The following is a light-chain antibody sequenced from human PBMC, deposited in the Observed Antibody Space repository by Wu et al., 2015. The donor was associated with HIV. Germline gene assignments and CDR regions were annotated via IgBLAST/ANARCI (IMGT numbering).Light chain of an antibody. CDR2: GAS. CDR3: QQYGSSPQWG. V-gene: IGKV3-20*01. CDR1: QSVSSSY. J-gene: IGKJ2*03. Sequence: EIVLTQSPGTLSLSPGERATLSCRASQSVSSSYLAWYQQKPGQAPRLLIYGASSRATGIPDRFSGSGSGTDFTLTISRLEPEDFAVYYCQQYGSSPQWGFGQGTKLEIK.